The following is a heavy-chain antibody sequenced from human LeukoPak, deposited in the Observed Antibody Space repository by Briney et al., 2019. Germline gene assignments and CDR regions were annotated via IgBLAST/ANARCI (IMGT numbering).Heavy chain of an antibody. D-gene: IGHD3-10*01. CDR2: IIPIFGTA. J-gene: IGHJ3*02. CDR3: ARVRVTGSGSYPTIDAFDI. CDR1: GGTFSSYA. V-gene: IGHV1-69*01. Sequence: GASVKVSCKASGGTFSSYAISWVRQAPGQGLEWMGGIIPIFGTANYAQKFRGRVTITADESTSTAYMELSSLRSEDTAVYYCARVRVTGSGSYPTIDAFDIWGQGTMVTVSS.